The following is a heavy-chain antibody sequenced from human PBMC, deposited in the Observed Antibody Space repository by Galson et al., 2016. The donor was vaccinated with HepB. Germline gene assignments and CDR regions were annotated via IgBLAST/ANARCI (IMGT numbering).Heavy chain of an antibody. D-gene: IGHD2-15*01. V-gene: IGHV1-46*01. CDR3: ARDMRLCSGGSCYSTPNDY. J-gene: IGHJ4*02. Sequence: SVKVSCKASGYTFTSYYMYWVRQAPGQGLEWMGIINPSGGSTSYAQKFQGRVTMTRDTSTSTVYMELSSLRSEDTAVYYCARDMRLCSGGSCYSTPNDYWGQGTLVTASS. CDR2: INPSGGST. CDR1: GYTFTSYY.